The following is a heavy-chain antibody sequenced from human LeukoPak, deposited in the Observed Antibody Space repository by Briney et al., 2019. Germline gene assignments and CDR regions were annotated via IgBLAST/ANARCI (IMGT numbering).Heavy chain of an antibody. CDR1: GYTFTSYA. J-gene: IGHJ5*02. D-gene: IGHD2-2*01. CDR3: AREVGYCSSTSCYNWFDP. V-gene: IGHV1-3*01. CDR2: INAGNGNT. Sequence: GASVKVSCKASGYTFTSYAMHWVRQAPGQRLEWMGWINAGNGNTKYSQKFQGRVTITRDTSASTAYMELSSLRSEDTAVYYSAREVGYCSSTSCYNWFDPWGQGTLVTVSS.